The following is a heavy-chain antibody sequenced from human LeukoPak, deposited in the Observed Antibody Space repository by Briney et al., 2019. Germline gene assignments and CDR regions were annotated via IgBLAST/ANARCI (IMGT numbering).Heavy chain of an antibody. CDR1: GDSFSYFY. Sequence: SETLSLTCTVSGDSFSYFYWSWIRQPPGKGVEWIGYIYNSGSTNYNPSLKSRVTISLDTSKNQFSLKLSSVTAADTAVYYCARGVVAAAGRTFDFWGQGTLVTVSS. CDR2: IYNSGST. J-gene: IGHJ4*02. CDR3: ARGVVAAAGRTFDF. D-gene: IGHD6-13*01. V-gene: IGHV4-59*01.